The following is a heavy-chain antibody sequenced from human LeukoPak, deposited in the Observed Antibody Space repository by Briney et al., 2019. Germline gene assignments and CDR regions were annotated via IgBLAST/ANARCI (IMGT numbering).Heavy chain of an antibody. CDR3: TSRSCSDGSCYADS. V-gene: IGHV3-11*01. CDR1: GFTFSDFY. J-gene: IGHJ4*02. D-gene: IGHD2-15*01. Sequence: KPGGSLRLSCAASGFTFSDFYMNWIRQAPGKGLEWVSYIGISGSVIYYADSVKGRFTISRDNAKNSLYLQMNSLRAEDTAVYYCTSRSCSDGSCYADSWGQGTLVTVSS. CDR2: IGISGSVI.